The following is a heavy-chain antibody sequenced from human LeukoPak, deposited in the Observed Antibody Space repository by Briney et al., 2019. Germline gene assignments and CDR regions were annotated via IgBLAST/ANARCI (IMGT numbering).Heavy chain of an antibody. CDR3: AKAASGFWCFDL. D-gene: IGHD5-12*01. CDR2: INDSGGST. CDR1: GFTVSNNY. V-gene: IGHV3-23*01. Sequence: PGGSLRLSCAASGFTVSNNYMSWVRQAPGKGLEWVSDINDSGGSTYYADFVKGRFTISRDNSRNTLYLQMNSLRAEDTAVYYCAKAASGFWCFDLWGRGTPVTVSS. J-gene: IGHJ2*01.